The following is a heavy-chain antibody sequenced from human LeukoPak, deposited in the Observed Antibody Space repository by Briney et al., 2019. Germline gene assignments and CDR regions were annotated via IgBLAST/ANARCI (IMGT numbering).Heavy chain of an antibody. CDR3: TRLRNYGYDF. CDR2: IRNEANRYTT. V-gene: IGHV3-72*01. Sequence: GGSLRLSCAPSGLTLGAYYMDWVPQAPGKGLEWVGRIRNEANRYTTEYAASVKGRFTISRDDSKNSLYLQMNSVKTEDTAVYYCTRLRNYGYDFWGQGTLVTVSS. J-gene: IGHJ4*02. CDR1: GLTLGAYY. D-gene: IGHD5-18*01.